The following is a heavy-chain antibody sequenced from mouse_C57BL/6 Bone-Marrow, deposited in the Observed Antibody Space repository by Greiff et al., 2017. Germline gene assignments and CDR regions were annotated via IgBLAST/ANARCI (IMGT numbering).Heavy chain of an antibody. D-gene: IGHD1-1*01. CDR3: ARDRCYGPEAY. J-gene: IGHJ3*01. CDR2: ISDGGSYT. Sequence: DVKLVESGGGLVKPGGSLKLSCAASGFTFSSYAMSWVRQTPEKRLEWVATISDGGSYTYYPDNVKGRFTISRDNAKNNLYLQMSQLKSEDTAMYYCARDRCYGPEAYWGQGTLVTVSA. V-gene: IGHV5-4*01. CDR1: GFTFSSYA.